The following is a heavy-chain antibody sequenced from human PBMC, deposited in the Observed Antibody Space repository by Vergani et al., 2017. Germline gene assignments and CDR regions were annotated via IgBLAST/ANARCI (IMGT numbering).Heavy chain of an antibody. Sequence: ELQLVESGGGLVQPGGSLRLSCAASGFTFSTNWMTWVRQAPGKGLEWVANIKQDGSEKFYVDSVRGRFTISRDNAKNSLFLQMNSLSAEDTAVYYCAREGGYYGSGTNCYRDNWFDPWGQGTLVTVSS. CDR3: AREGGYYGSGTNCYRDNWFDP. J-gene: IGHJ5*02. CDR2: IKQDGSEK. V-gene: IGHV3-7*01. D-gene: IGHD2-2*01. CDR1: GFTFSTNW.